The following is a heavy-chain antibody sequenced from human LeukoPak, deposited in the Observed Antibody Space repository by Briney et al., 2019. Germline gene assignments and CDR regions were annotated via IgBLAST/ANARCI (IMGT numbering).Heavy chain of an antibody. CDR1: GGSFSGYY. Sequence: SETLSLTCAVYGGSFSGYYWSWLRQPPGKGLEWIGEINHSGSTNYNPSLKSRVTISVDTSKNQFSLKLSSVTAADTAVYYCARGGDDIVTGKLSRPMDVWGKGTTVTVSS. CDR3: ARGGDDIVTGKLSRPMDV. D-gene: IGHD3-9*01. J-gene: IGHJ6*03. V-gene: IGHV4-34*01. CDR2: INHSGST.